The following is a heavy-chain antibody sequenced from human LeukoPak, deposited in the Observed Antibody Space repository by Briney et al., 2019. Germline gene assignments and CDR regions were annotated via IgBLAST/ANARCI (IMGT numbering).Heavy chain of an antibody. Sequence: ASVKVSCKASGYTFTGYYMHWVRQAPGQGLEWMGWINPNSGGTNYAQKLQGRVTMTTDTSTSTAYMELRSLRSDDTAVYYCARWYYYDSSGYLLDYWGQGTLVTVSS. J-gene: IGHJ4*02. CDR3: ARWYYYDSSGYLLDY. V-gene: IGHV1-2*02. CDR1: GYTFTGYY. D-gene: IGHD3-22*01. CDR2: INPNSGGT.